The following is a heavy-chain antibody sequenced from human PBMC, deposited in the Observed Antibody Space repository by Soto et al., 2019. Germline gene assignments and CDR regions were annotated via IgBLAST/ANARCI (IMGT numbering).Heavy chain of an antibody. Sequence: SETLSLTCTVSGGSISSYYWSWIRQPPGKGLEWIGYIYYSGSTNYNPSLKSRVTISVDTSKNQFSLKLSSVTAADTAVYYCARDRFKIFGVVHGLDVWGQGNTVTVSS. V-gene: IGHV4-59*01. CDR2: IYYSGST. CDR1: GGSISSYY. D-gene: IGHD3-3*01. CDR3: ARDRFKIFGVVHGLDV. J-gene: IGHJ6*02.